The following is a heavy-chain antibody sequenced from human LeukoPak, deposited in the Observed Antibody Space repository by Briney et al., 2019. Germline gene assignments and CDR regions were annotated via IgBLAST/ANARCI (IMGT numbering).Heavy chain of an antibody. CDR2: FNPEDGET. D-gene: IGHD6-19*01. J-gene: IGHJ4*02. CDR1: GYTLTELS. V-gene: IGHV1-24*01. CDR3: ATLSSGWSYAMLNFDN. Sequence: ASVKVSCKVSGYTLTELSMHWVRQAPGKGLDWMGGFNPEDGETIYAQKFQGRVTMTEDTSADTAYMELSSLRSEDTAVYYCATLSSGWSYAMLNFDNWGQGTLVTVSS.